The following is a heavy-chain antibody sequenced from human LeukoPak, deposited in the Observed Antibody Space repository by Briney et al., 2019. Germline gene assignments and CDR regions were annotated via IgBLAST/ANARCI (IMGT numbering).Heavy chain of an antibody. D-gene: IGHD3-22*01. V-gene: IGHV5-51*01. CDR1: GYTFTNYW. J-gene: IGHJ4*02. CDR2: IRPSDSDV. Sequence: SGESLKISCKGSGYTFTNYWIDWVRQMPGKGLEWMGIIRPSDSDVRYSPSFEGQVTLSADNSINTAYLQWSSLKASDTAMYYCARGGYYDSSGYFSFDYWGQGTLVTVSS. CDR3: ARGGYYDSSGYFSFDY.